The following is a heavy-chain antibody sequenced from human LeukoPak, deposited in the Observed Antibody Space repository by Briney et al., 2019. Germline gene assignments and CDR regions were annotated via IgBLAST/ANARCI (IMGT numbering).Heavy chain of an antibody. CDR2: IYYSGST. V-gene: IGHV4-59*01. CDR3: ARHHYYGSGSYVFDY. J-gene: IGHJ4*02. D-gene: IGHD3-10*01. CDR1: GGSIRSYY. Sequence: SETLSLTCTVSGGSIRSYYWSWIRQPPGKGLEWIGYIYYSGSTNYNPSLKSRVTMSVDTSKNQFSLKLSSVTAADTAVYYCARHHYYGSGSYVFDYWGQGTLVTVSS.